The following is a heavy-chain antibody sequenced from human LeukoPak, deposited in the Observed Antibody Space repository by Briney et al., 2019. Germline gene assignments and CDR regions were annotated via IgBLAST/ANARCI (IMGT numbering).Heavy chain of an antibody. D-gene: IGHD4-17*01. CDR3: AKDPNGDYIGAFDL. J-gene: IGHJ3*01. CDR2: ITANGGYT. CDR1: AFSFSKFA. V-gene: IGHV3-23*01. Sequence: GGSLRLSCAASAFSFSKFALIWVRQAPGKGLEWVSAITANGGYTLYADAVKGRFTVSRDNSKNTLYLQINSLRPEDTAMYYCAKDPNGDYIGAFDLWGQGTMVTVSS.